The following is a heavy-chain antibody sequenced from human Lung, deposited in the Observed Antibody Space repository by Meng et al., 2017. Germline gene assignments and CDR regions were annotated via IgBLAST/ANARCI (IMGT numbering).Heavy chain of an antibody. CDR1: GGSFSGYY. D-gene: IGHD1/OR15-1a*01. Sequence: QVLLQRWGAGLLKPSETRSRTCAVYGGSFSGYYWSWIRQPPGKGLEWIGEINHSGSTNYNPSLKSRVTISVDTSKNQFSLKLSSVTAADTAVYYCARPKQANWYFDLWGRGTLVTVSS. V-gene: IGHV4-34*01. CDR3: ARPKQANWYFDL. CDR2: INHSGST. J-gene: IGHJ2*01.